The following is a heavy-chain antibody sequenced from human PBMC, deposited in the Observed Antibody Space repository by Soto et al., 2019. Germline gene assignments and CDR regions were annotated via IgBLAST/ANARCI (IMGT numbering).Heavy chain of an antibody. V-gene: IGHV3-30*18. CDR1: GFTFSSYG. CDR2: ISYDGSNK. Sequence: QVQLVESGGGVVQPGRSLRLSCAASGFTFSSYGMHWVRQAPGKGLEWVAVISYDGSNKYYADSVKGRFTISRDNSKNTLYLQMNSLRAEDTAVYYCANILKPPTVTAGAGYYYYCGMDVWGQGTTVTVSS. D-gene: IGHD4-4*01. CDR3: ANILKPPTVTAGAGYYYYCGMDV. J-gene: IGHJ6*02.